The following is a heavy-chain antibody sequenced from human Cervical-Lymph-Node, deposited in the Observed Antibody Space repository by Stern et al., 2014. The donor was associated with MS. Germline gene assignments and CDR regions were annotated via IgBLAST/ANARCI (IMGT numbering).Heavy chain of an antibody. D-gene: IGHD1-26*01. J-gene: IGHJ4*02. CDR1: GYTFTNYY. CDR2: IKPSGGST. V-gene: IGHV1-46*01. Sequence: QVQLVQSGAEVREPGASVKVSCKASGYTFTNYYMHWVRQAPGQGLEWMGMIKPSGGSTSYAQKIKGRVTMTREQPTSTVYRELSSLRSEDTAVYYCARDHGGTYYGLPDYWGQGTLVTVSS. CDR3: ARDHGGTYYGLPDY.